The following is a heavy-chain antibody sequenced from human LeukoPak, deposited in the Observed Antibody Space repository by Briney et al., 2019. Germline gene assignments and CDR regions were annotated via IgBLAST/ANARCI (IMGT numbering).Heavy chain of an antibody. CDR2: INHSGST. Sequence: SETLSLTCAVYGGSFSGYYWSWIRQPPGKGLEWIGEINHSGSTNYNPSLKSRVTISVDTSKNQFSLKLSSVTAADTAVYYCASTITMARGVIENWGQGTLVTVSS. V-gene: IGHV4-34*01. J-gene: IGHJ4*02. D-gene: IGHD3-10*01. CDR3: ASTITMARGVIEN. CDR1: GGSFSGYY.